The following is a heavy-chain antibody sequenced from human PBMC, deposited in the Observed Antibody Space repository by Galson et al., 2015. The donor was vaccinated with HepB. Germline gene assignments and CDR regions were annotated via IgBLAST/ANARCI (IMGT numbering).Heavy chain of an antibody. CDR1: GGTFGSYA. CDR3: ARAYGVSSSGWYEGGSQYYFDY. CDR2: IIPIFGTA. D-gene: IGHD6-19*01. J-gene: IGHJ4*02. Sequence: SVKVSCKASGGTFGSYAISWVRQAPGQGLEWMGGIIPIFGTANYAQKFQGRVTITADESTSTAYMELSSLRSEDTAVYYCARAYGVSSSGWYEGGSQYYFDYWGQGTLVTVSS. V-gene: IGHV1-69*13.